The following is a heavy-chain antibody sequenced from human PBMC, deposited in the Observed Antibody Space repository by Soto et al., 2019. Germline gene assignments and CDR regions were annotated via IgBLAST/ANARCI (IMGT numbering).Heavy chain of an antibody. Sequence: EVQVLDSGGGLVQPGGSQRLSCEASGFTFSNYAMGWVRQAPGKGLEWVSTISATGSTLYADSVKGRFTISRDNSKNTMYLQMNFMRAEDTAVYYCAKVSNKWAVAQRGYFDYWGQGTLVTVSS. CDR3: AKVSNKWAVAQRGYFDY. CDR1: GFTFSNYA. D-gene: IGHD6-19*01. J-gene: IGHJ4*02. V-gene: IGHV3-23*01. CDR2: ISATGST.